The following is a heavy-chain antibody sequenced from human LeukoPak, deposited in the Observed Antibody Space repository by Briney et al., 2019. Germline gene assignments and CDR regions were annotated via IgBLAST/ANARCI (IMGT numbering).Heavy chain of an antibody. J-gene: IGHJ4*02. CDR1: GFTFSGSA. CDR2: IGSKANSYAT. Sequence: GGSLRLSCATSGFTFSGSAIHWVRQASGKGLEWVGRIGSKANSYATTDAASVKGRFTISRDDSKNTAYLQMNSLRAEDTAVYYCARDAGIAVAVGLSYFDYWGQGTLVTVSS. V-gene: IGHV3-73*01. CDR3: ARDAGIAVAVGLSYFDY. D-gene: IGHD6-19*01.